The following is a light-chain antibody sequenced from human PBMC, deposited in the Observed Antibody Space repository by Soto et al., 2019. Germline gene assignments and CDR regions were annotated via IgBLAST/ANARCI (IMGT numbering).Light chain of an antibody. Sequence: DIVMTQSPDSLAVSLGERATINCKSSQSVLYSSNNKNHLAWYQQKSGQPPKLLIYWASTRESGVPDRFRGSGSGTDFTLTISSLQAEDVEVYSCQQDYRTPWTFGQGTKVEIK. V-gene: IGKV4-1*01. CDR2: WAS. J-gene: IGKJ1*01. CDR3: QQDYRTPWT. CDR1: QSVLYSSNNKNH.